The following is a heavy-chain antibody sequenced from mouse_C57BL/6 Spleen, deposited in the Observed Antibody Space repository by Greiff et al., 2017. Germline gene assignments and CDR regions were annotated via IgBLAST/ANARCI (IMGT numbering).Heavy chain of an antibody. CDR3: ARGHYDYDGVYYDMDY. Sequence: QVQLQQSGPELVKPGASVKISCKASGYAFSSSWMNWVKQRPGKGLEWIGRIYPGDGDTNYNGKFKGKATLTADKSSSTAYMQLSSLTSEDSAVYFWARGHYDYDGVYYDMDYWGQGTSVTVSS. CDR1: GYAFSSSW. CDR2: IYPGDGDT. J-gene: IGHJ4*01. D-gene: IGHD2-4*01. V-gene: IGHV1-82*01.